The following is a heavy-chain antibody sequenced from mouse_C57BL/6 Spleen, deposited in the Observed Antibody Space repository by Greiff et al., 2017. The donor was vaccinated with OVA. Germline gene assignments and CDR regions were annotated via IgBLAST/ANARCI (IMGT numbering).Heavy chain of an antibody. CDR2: ISYDGSN. CDR3: ARDELGRGYFDV. D-gene: IGHD4-1*01. CDR1: GYSITSGYY. Sequence: DVQLVESGPGLVKPSQSLSLTCSVTGYSITSGYYWNWIRQFPGNKLEWMGYISYDGSNNYNPSLKNRISITRDTSKNQFFLKLNSVTTEDTATYYCARDELGRGYFDVWGTGTTVTVSS. J-gene: IGHJ1*03. V-gene: IGHV3-6*01.